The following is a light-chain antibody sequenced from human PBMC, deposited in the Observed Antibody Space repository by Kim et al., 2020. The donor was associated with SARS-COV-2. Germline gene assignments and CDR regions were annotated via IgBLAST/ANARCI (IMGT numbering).Light chain of an antibody. CDR2: DAS. CDR3: QQYNHYST. J-gene: IGKJ2*01. CDR1: QDINSW. Sequence: LVASGGDRGTITCRASQDINSWLGWYQQKAGKAPKLLIYDASYLESGVPSRCSGSRAGTEFTLTINRLQPDDFAVYYCQQYNHYSTFGQGTKLEI. V-gene: IGKV1-5*01.